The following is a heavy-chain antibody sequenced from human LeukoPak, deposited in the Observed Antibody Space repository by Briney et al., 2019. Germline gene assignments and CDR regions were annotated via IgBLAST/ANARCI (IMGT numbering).Heavy chain of an antibody. Sequence: SVKVSCKASGGTFSSYAISWARQAPGQGLEWMGGINPIFGTANYAQKFQGRVTITADESTSTAYMELSSLRSEDTAVYYCATRPGTGVAIFGVVRHYYYYYGMDVWGQGTTVTVSS. J-gene: IGHJ6*02. CDR2: INPIFGTA. CDR3: ATRPGTGVAIFGVVRHYYYYYGMDV. CDR1: GGTFSSYA. V-gene: IGHV1-69*13. D-gene: IGHD3-3*01.